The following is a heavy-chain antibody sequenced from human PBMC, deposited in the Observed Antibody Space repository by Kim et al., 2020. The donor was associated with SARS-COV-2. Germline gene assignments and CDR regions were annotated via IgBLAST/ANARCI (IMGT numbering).Heavy chain of an antibody. CDR1: GFTFSSYA. Sequence: GGSLRLSCAASGFTFSSYAMHWVRQAPGKGLEWVAVISYDGSNKYYVDSVKGRFTISRDNSKNTLYLQMNSLRAEDTAVYYCARELVATRSPIYYYYYGMDVWGQGTTVTVSS. D-gene: IGHD5-12*01. V-gene: IGHV3-30*04. CDR2: ISYDGSNK. J-gene: IGHJ6*02. CDR3: ARELVATRSPIYYYYYGMDV.